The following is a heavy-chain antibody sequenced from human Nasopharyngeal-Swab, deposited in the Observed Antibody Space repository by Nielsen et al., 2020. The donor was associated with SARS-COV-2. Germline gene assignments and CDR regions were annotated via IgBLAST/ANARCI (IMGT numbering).Heavy chain of an antibody. CDR2: IYHSGST. CDR1: GYSISSGYY. D-gene: IGHD3-16*02. CDR3: ARVGARDYVWGSYRPNPGGY. Sequence: SETLSLTCTVSGYSISSGYYWGWLRQPPGKGLEWIGSIYHSGSTYYNPSLKSRVTISVDTSKNQLSLKLSSVTAADTAVYYCARVGARDYVWGSYRPNPGGYWGQGTLVTVSS. V-gene: IGHV4-38-2*02. J-gene: IGHJ4*02.